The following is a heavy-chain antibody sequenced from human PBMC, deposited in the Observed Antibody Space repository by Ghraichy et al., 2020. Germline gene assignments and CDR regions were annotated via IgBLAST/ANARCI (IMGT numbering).Heavy chain of an antibody. CDR1: GFTFSSYG. D-gene: IGHD6-13*01. CDR2: ISYDGSNK. V-gene: IGHV3-30*18. J-gene: IGHJ3*02. CDR3: AKGYSSSWYAAADI. Sequence: GESLNISCAASGFTFSSYGMHWVRQAPGKGLEWVAVISYDGSNKYYADSVKGRFTISRDNSKNTLYLQMNSLRAEDTAVYYCAKGYSSSWYAAADIWGQGTMVTVSS.